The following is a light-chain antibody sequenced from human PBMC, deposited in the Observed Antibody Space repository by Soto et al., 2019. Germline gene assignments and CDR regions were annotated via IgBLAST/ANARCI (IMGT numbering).Light chain of an antibody. J-gene: IGLJ2*01. CDR2: EDD. V-gene: IGLV6-57*04. Sequence: FMLTQPHSVSESPGKTVTISCTRSSGNIASNYVQWYQQRPGSAPTTVIYEDDQRPSGVPDRFSGSIDSSSNSASLTISGLKTEDEADDYCQSYDSSNQAVVFGGGTKLTVL. CDR3: QSYDSSNQAVV. CDR1: SGNIASNY.